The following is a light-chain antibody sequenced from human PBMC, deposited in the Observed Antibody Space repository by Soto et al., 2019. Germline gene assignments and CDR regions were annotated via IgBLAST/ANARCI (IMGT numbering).Light chain of an antibody. V-gene: IGKV1-12*01. CDR3: QQSYSPPPVT. J-gene: IGKJ5*01. Sequence: DIQTPQSPSSVSASVGDRITVTCRSSQGISSWLAWYQQKPGKAPKLLIYAASSLQSGGPSRFSGSGSGTDFTLTISSLQPEDFATYYCQQSYSPPPVTFGQGTRLEI. CDR2: AAS. CDR1: QGISSW.